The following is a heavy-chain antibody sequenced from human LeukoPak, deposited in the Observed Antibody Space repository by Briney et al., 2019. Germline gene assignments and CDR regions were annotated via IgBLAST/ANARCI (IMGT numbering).Heavy chain of an antibody. CDR3: ARDLANSGWYWGDDAFDI. CDR1: GFTFSSYA. CDR2: ISYDGSNK. D-gene: IGHD6-19*01. V-gene: IGHV3-30-3*01. Sequence: GGSLRLSCAASGFTFSSYAMHWVRQAPGKGLEWVAVISYDGSNKYYADSVKGRFTISRDNSKSTLYLQMNSLRAEDTAVYYCARDLANSGWYWGDDAFDIWGQGTMVTVSS. J-gene: IGHJ3*02.